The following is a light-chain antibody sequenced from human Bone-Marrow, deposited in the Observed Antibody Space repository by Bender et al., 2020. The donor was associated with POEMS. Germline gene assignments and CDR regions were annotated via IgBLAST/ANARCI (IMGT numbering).Light chain of an antibody. CDR1: SNDVGDYNY. J-gene: IGLJ1*01. Sequence: QSALTQPASVSGSPGQSITISCTGTSNDVGDYNYVSWYQQYPGKAPKAIIYEVSNRPSGVSTRFSGSKSGNTASLTISGLQAEDEADYYCQSYDSSLRGYVFGTGTQVTV. CDR3: QSYDSSLRGYV. V-gene: IGLV2-14*01. CDR2: EVS.